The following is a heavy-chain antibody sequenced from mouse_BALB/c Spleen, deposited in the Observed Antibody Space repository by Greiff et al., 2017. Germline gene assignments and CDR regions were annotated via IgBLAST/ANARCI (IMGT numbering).Heavy chain of an antibody. CDR1: GFNIKDYY. Sequence: EVQLQQSGAELVRSGASVKLSCTASGFNIKDYYMHWVKQRPEQGLEWIGWIDPENGDTEYAPKFQGKATMTADTSSNTAYLQLSSLTSEDTAVYYCNAVYDGYHGGFAYWGQGTLVTVSA. J-gene: IGHJ3*01. CDR3: NAVYDGYHGGFAY. V-gene: IGHV14-4*02. D-gene: IGHD2-3*01. CDR2: IDPENGDT.